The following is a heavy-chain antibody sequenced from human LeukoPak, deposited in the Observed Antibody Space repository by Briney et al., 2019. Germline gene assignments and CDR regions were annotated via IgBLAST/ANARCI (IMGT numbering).Heavy chain of an antibody. CDR3: AREGLIVGTLYYFDY. J-gene: IGHJ4*02. Sequence: SETLSLTCIVSGGSISSYYWSWIRQPAGKGLEWIGRIYTSGSTNYNPSLKSRVSMSVDTSKKQFSLKLSSVTAADTAVYYCAREGLIVGTLYYFDYWGQGTLVTVSS. CDR1: GGSISSYY. V-gene: IGHV4-4*07. CDR2: IYTSGST. D-gene: IGHD1-26*01.